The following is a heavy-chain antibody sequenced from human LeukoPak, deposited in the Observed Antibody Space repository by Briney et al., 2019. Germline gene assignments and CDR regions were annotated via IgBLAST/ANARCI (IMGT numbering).Heavy chain of an antibody. CDR3: AKVRARGVAVAGLDY. J-gene: IGHJ4*02. CDR1: GFIFSNYA. D-gene: IGHD6-19*01. V-gene: IGHV3-30-3*01. CDR2: ISYDGSNK. Sequence: QPGRSLRLSCPASGFIFSNYAMHWVRQAPGKGLEWVAVISYDGSNKYYADSVKGRFTISRDNSKNTLFLQMNSLRAEDTAVYYCAKVRARGVAVAGLDYWGQGTLVTVSS.